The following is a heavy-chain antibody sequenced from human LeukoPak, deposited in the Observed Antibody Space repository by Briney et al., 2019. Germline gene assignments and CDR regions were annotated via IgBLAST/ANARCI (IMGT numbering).Heavy chain of an antibody. Sequence: GASVKVSCKASGYTFTSYGISWVRQAPGQGLEWMGGISAYNGKTNYAQKLQGRGTMTTDTSTSTAYMELRSLRSDDTAVYYCARGSRGNSYYYYGMDVWGQGTTVTVSS. J-gene: IGHJ6*02. V-gene: IGHV1-18*01. CDR3: ARGSRGNSYYYYGMDV. D-gene: IGHD6-13*01. CDR1: GYTFTSYG. CDR2: ISAYNGKT.